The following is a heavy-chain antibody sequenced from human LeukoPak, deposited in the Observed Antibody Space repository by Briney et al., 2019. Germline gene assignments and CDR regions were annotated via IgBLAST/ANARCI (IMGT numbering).Heavy chain of an antibody. CDR3: ARDLYYYDSSGYFDY. J-gene: IGHJ4*02. D-gene: IGHD3-22*01. CDR2: IYYSGST. Sequence: PSQTLSLTCTVSGGSISSGGYYWSWLRQHPGKGLEWIGYIYYSGSTNYNPSLKSRVTISVDTSKNQFSLKPSSVTAADTAVYYCARDLYYYDSSGYFDYWGQGTLVTVSS. CDR1: GGSISSGGYY. V-gene: IGHV4-61*08.